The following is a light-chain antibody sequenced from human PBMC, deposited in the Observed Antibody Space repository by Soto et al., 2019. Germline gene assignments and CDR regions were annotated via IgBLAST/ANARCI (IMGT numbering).Light chain of an antibody. J-gene: IGKJ4*01. CDR2: GAS. CDR1: QGIARW. Sequence: DIQMTQSPSSVSASVGDRVTITCRASQGIARWLAWYQQQPGTAPKLLIYGASNLQSGVPSRFSGSGAGTDFNFTISSLQPEDFATYFGQQGDSFPRTFGGGTKVEIK. V-gene: IGKV1-12*01. CDR3: QQGDSFPRT.